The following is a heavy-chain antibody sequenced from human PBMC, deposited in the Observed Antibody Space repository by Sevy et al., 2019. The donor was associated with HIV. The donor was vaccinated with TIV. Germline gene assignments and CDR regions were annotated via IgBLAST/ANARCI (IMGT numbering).Heavy chain of an antibody. Sequence: GGSLRLSCAASGFTFSSYWMHWVRQAPGKGLVWVSRINSDGSSTSYANSVKGRFTISRDNAKNTLYLQMNSLRAEDTAVYYCARPMTTGVTTASYYGMDVWGQGTTVTVSS. V-gene: IGHV3-74*01. CDR1: GFTFSSYW. CDR2: INSDGSST. J-gene: IGHJ6*02. D-gene: IGHD4-17*01. CDR3: ARPMTTGVTTASYYGMDV.